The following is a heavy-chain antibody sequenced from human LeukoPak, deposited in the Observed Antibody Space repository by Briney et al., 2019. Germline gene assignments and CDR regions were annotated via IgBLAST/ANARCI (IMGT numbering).Heavy chain of an antibody. CDR2: IIPIFGTA. V-gene: IGHV1-69*13. J-gene: IGHJ4*02. CDR1: GGTFSSYA. CDR3: ARDLEGIAVAGTNY. D-gene: IGHD6-19*01. Sequence: ASVKVSCKASGGTFSSYAISWVRQAPGQGLEWMGGIIPIFGTANYAQKFQGRVTITADESTSTAYMELSSLRSEDTALYYCARDLEGIAVAGTNYWGQGTLVTVSS.